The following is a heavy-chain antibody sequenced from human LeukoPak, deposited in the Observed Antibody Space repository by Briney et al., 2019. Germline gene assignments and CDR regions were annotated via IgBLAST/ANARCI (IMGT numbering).Heavy chain of an antibody. CDR2: INHSVST. D-gene: IGHD5-12*01. V-gene: IGHV4-34*01. Sequence: PSETLSLTCAVYGGSFSGYYWSWIRQPPGKGLEWIGEINHSVSTNYNPSLKSRVTISVDTSKNQFTLKLTSLTPADTAVYYCAREPFLVATIRAHDAFDIWGQGTMVTVSS. CDR3: AREPFLVATIRAHDAFDI. J-gene: IGHJ3*02. CDR1: GGSFSGYY.